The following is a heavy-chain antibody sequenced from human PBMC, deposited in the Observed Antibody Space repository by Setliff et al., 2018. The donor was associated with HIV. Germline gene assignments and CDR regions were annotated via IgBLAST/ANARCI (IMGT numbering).Heavy chain of an antibody. Sequence: ASVKVSCKTSGYTFSSQYMHWVRQAPGQGLEWMGIIDSSGGSANYAQKFQGRVTMTRDRSTSTVYMELSSLRSEDTAVYYCARVDPYSSGFYGYWGQGTLVTVSS. D-gene: IGHD3-22*01. CDR3: ARVDPYSSGFYGY. J-gene: IGHJ4*02. V-gene: IGHV1-46*01. CDR2: IDSSGGSA. CDR1: GYTFSSQY.